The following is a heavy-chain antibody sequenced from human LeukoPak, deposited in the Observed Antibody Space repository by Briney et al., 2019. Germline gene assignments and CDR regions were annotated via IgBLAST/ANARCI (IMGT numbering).Heavy chain of an antibody. V-gene: IGHV4-4*07. CDR2: IDTSGNT. D-gene: IGHD4-17*01. CDR3: ARIATVTTLGYYYYYMDV. Sequence: SSETLSLTCTVSGGSISSYYWSWIRQPAGKGLEWIGRIDTSGNTNYKPSLKSRVTMSVDTSKNQFSLKLSSVTAADTAVYYCARIATVTTLGYYYYYMDVWGKGTTVTVSS. CDR1: GGSISSYY. J-gene: IGHJ6*03.